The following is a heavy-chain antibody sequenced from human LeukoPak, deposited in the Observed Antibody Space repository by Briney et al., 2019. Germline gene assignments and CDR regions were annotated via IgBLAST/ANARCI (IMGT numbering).Heavy chain of an antibody. D-gene: IGHD1-1*01. CDR3: ARNGYYFDY. V-gene: IGHV4-30-2*01. J-gene: IGHJ4*02. CDR2: IYHSGST. CDR1: GDSITFGGYS. Sequence: TLSLTCAVSGDSITFGGYSWSWIRQPPGKGLEWIGYIYHSGSTYHNPSLKSRVTISIDGSKNQFSLKLSSVTAADTAVYYCARNGYYFDYWGQGTLVTVSS.